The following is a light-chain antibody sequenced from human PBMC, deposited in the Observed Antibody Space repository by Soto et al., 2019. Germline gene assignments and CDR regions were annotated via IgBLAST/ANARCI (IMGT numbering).Light chain of an antibody. V-gene: IGKV1-5*01. J-gene: IGKJ4*01. CDR3: QQYDSYPLT. CDR2: DVA. Sequence: DIQMTQSPSTLSACVGDRVTITCRASQSISNWLTWYQEKPGKAPNVLIFDVAKLQSGVPSRFSGSGSGTEFTLTISSLQPDDFETYYCQQYDSYPLTFGGGTKVEMK. CDR1: QSISNW.